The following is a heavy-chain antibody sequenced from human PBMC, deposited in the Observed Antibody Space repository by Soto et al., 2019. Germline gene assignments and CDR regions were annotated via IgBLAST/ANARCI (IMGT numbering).Heavy chain of an antibody. CDR2: IYYSGST. CDR3: ARVGWEDDSSGSFDY. D-gene: IGHD3-22*01. CDR1: GGSVSSGSYY. V-gene: IGHV4-61*01. Sequence: QVQLQESGPGLVKPSETLSLTCTVSGGSVSSGSYYWSWIRQPPGKGLEWIGYIYYSGSTNYNPSLKSRFTISGDTSKNQFSLKLSAVNAADTAVYYCARVGWEDDSSGSFDYWGPGTLVTVSS. J-gene: IGHJ4*02.